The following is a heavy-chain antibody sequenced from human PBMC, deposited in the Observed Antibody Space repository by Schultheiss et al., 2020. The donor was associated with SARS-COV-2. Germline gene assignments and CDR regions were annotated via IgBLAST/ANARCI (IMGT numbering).Heavy chain of an antibody. CDR1: GYSFTSYW. CDR2: ISGSGGST. Sequence: GGSLRLSCKGSGYSFTSYWIGWVRQAPGKGLEWVSAISGSGGSTYYADSVKGRFTISRDNSKNTLYLQMNSLRAEDTAVYYCASLGRFDYWGQGTLVTVSS. J-gene: IGHJ4*02. D-gene: IGHD1-26*01. CDR3: ASLGRFDY. V-gene: IGHV3-23*01.